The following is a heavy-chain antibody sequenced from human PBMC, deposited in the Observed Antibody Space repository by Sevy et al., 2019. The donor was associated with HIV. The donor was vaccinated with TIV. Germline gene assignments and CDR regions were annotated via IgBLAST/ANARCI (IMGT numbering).Heavy chain of an antibody. CDR3: XXXXXXXDIGGLHY. J-gene: IGHJ4*02. CDR1: GFIFSDYD. V-gene: IGHV3-21*05. D-gene: IGHD3-22*01. Sequence: GGSLRLSCAASGFIFSDYDMNWVRQAPGKGLEWISVISSRSSYIKYADSLKGRVTISRDNANNSLFLQLNSLRAEDXXXXXXXXXXXXXDIGGLHYWGQGALVTVSS. CDR2: ISSRSSYI.